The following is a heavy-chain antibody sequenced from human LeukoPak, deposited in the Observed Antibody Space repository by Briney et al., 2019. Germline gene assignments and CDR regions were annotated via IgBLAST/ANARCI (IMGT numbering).Heavy chain of an antibody. Sequence: GSLRLSCAASGFTFSSYGMHWVRQAPGKGLGWVANINQDESEKYYVDSVKGRFTISRDNAKNSLYLQMNSLRSEDTAVYYCVDGTTPDYWGQGTLVTVSS. J-gene: IGHJ4*02. V-gene: IGHV3-7*01. CDR1: GFTFSSYG. CDR3: VDGTTPDY. D-gene: IGHD1-7*01. CDR2: INQDESEK.